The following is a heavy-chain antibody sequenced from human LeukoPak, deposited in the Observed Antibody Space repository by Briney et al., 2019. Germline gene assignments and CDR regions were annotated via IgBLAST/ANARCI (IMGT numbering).Heavy chain of an antibody. D-gene: IGHD3-16*02. CDR1: GGTFSNYA. J-gene: IGHJ4*02. Sequence: SVKVSCKASGGTFSNYAISWVRQAPGQGLEWMGGIIPIFGTANYAQKFQGRVTITTDESTSTAYMELSSLRSEDTAVYYCARNLYYDYVWGSYRYYYYFDYWGQGTLVTVSS. CDR2: IIPIFGTA. V-gene: IGHV1-69*05. CDR3: ARNLYYDYVWGSYRYYYYFDY.